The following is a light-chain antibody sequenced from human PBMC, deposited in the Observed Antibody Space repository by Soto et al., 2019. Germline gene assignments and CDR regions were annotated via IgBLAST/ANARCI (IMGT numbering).Light chain of an antibody. CDR1: SSDVGGYNF. CDR3: CSYAGNNIHV. V-gene: IGLV2-8*01. Sequence: QSVLTQPPSASGSPGQSVTISCTGTSSDVGGYNFVSWYQQHPGKAPKLMIFEVSKRPSGVPDRFSGSKSGDTASLTVSGLQAEDEADYYFCSYAGNNIHVFGTGTKLTVL. J-gene: IGLJ1*01. CDR2: EVS.